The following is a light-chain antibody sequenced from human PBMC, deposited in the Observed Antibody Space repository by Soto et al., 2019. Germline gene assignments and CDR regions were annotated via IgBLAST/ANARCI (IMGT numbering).Light chain of an antibody. CDR3: QHYNSYSEA. CDR1: QSVSSN. CDR2: GAS. J-gene: IGKJ1*01. Sequence: EIVMTQSPATLSVSPGERATLSCRASQSVSSNLAWYQQKPGQAPRLLIYGASTRATGTPSRFSGSGSGTEFTLTISSLQPDDFATYYCQHYNSYSEAFGQGTKVDIK. V-gene: IGKV3-15*01.